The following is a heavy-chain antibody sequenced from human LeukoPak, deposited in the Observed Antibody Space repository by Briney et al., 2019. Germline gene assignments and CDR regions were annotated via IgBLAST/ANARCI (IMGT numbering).Heavy chain of an antibody. V-gene: IGHV4-61*02. CDR1: GGSISSGSYY. Sequence: PSQTLSLTCTVSGGSISSGSYYWSWIRQPAGKGLEWIGRIYTSGSTNYNPSLKSRVTISVDTSKNQFSLKLSSVTAADTAVYYCARDRPYSSSDYWGQGTLSPSPQ. CDR3: ARDRPYSSSDY. J-gene: IGHJ4*02. D-gene: IGHD6-6*01. CDR2: IYTSGST.